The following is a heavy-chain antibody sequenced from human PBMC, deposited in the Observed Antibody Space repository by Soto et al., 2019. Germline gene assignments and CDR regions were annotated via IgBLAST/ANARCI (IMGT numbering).Heavy chain of an antibody. CDR1: GFTFSSSA. D-gene: IGHD6-6*01. CDR3: AKDLSARYWDNYHYGMDV. CDR2: ISGSGCST. Sequence: GGSLRLSCADSGFTFSSSAMSWVRQAPGKGLEWVYAISGSGCSTYYADSVKGRFTIARDKSKNTLYLQMNSLRAEDTAVYYCAKDLSARYWDNYHYGMDVWGQGTTVTVSS. V-gene: IGHV3-23*01. J-gene: IGHJ6*02.